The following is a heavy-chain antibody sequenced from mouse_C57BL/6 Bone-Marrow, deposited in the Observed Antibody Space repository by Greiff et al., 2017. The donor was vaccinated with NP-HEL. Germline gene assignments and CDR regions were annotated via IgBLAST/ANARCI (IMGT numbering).Heavy chain of an antibody. CDR2: FHPYNDDT. D-gene: IGHD1-1*01. J-gene: IGHJ1*03. CDR3: ALYYYGSSTGGNWYFDV. V-gene: IGHV1-47*01. CDR1: GYTFTTYP. Sequence: VQLKESGAELVKPGASVKMSCKASGYTFTTYPIEWMKQNHGKSLEWIGNFHPYNDDTKYNEKFKGKATLTVEKSSSTVYLELSRLTSDDSAVYYCALYYYGSSTGGNWYFDVWGTGTTVTVSS.